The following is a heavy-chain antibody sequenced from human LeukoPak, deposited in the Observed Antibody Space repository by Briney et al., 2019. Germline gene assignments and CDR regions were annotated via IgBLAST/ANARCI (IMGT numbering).Heavy chain of an antibody. CDR1: GFTFSSYG. CDR3: AKEWEIVAALDV. V-gene: IGHV3-30*18. J-gene: IGHJ6*02. Sequence: PGRSLRLSCAASGFTFSSYGMHWVRQAPGKGLEWVAVISYDGSNKYYADSVKGRFTISRDNSKNTLYLQMNSLRAEDTAVFYCAKEWEIVAALDVWGQGTTVTVSS. CDR2: ISYDGSNK. D-gene: IGHD6-13*01.